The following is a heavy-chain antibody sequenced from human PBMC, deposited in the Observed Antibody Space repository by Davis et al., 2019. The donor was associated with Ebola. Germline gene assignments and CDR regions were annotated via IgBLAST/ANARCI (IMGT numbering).Heavy chain of an antibody. CDR3: AKSGLSFGVVKYHYGMDV. J-gene: IGHJ6*04. D-gene: IGHD3-3*01. CDR2: ISGSGGST. CDR1: GFVFRNYV. V-gene: IGHV3-23*01. Sequence: GGSLRLSCAASGFVFRNYVMSWVRQAPGKGLEWVSAISGSGGSTYYADSVKGRFTISRDNSKKTLYLQMNSLRAEDTAVYYCAKSGLSFGVVKYHYGMDVWGKGTTVTVSS.